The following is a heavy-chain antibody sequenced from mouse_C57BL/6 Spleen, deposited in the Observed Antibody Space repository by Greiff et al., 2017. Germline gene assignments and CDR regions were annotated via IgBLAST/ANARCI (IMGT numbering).Heavy chain of an antibody. D-gene: IGHD6-1*01. CDR1: GFTFSDYY. CDR2: INYDGSST. Sequence: DVKLVESEGGLVQPGSSMKLSCTASGFTFSDYYMAWVRQVPEKGLEWVANINYDGSSTYYLDSLKSRFIISRDNAKNILYLQMSSLKSEDTATYYCARGGLHWYFDVWGTGTTVTVSS. CDR3: ARGGLHWYFDV. J-gene: IGHJ1*03. V-gene: IGHV5-16*01.